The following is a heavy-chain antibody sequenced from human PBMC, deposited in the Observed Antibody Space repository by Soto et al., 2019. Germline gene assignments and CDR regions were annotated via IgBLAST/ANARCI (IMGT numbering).Heavy chain of an antibody. J-gene: IGHJ5*02. D-gene: IGHD3-3*01. Sequence: GGSLRLSCAASGFTFSSYAMHWVRQAPGKGLVGVAVRSYDGSNKYYADSVKGRFTISRDTSKNTLYLQMNSLRAEDTAVYYCARDPAPYDFWSGYQGWFDPWGQGTLVTVSS. CDR3: ARDPAPYDFWSGYQGWFDP. CDR2: RSYDGSNK. CDR1: GFTFSSYA. V-gene: IGHV3-30-3*01.